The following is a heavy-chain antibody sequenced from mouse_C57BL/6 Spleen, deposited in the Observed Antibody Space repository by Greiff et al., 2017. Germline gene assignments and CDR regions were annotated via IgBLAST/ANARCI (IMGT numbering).Heavy chain of an antibody. J-gene: IGHJ2*01. CDR3: ARDVDGYYPYYFDY. CDR2: ISDGGSYT. CDR1: GFTFSSYA. D-gene: IGHD2-3*01. V-gene: IGHV5-4*01. Sequence: EVQLVESGGGLVKPGGSLKLSCAASGFTFSSYAMSWVRQTPEKRLEWVATISDGGSYTYYPDNVKGRFTISRDDAKNNLYLQMSHLKSEDTAMYYCARDVDGYYPYYFDYWGQGTTLTVSS.